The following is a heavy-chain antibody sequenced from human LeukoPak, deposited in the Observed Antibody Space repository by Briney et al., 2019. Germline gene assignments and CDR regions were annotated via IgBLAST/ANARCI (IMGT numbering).Heavy chain of an antibody. D-gene: IGHD3-10*01. CDR3: ARVGLDSGSSTAYFYYMDV. CDR2: ISNSGSYI. Sequence: GGSLRLSCAASGFTFSNYNMNWVRQAPGEGLEWVSSISNSGSYIYYADSLKGRFTISRDNAKNSLYLQMNSLRAEDTAVYYCARVGLDSGSSTAYFYYMDVWGKGTTVTVSS. CDR1: GFTFSNYN. V-gene: IGHV3-21*01. J-gene: IGHJ6*03.